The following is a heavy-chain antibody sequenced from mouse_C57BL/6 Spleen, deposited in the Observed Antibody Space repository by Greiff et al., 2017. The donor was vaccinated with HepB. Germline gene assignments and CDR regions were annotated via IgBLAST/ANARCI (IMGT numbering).Heavy chain of an antibody. D-gene: IGHD1-1*01. V-gene: IGHV1-52*01. J-gene: IGHJ1*03. CDR3: ARGGLGSSYGYFDV. Sequence: QVQLQQSGAELVRPGSSVKLSCKASGYTFTSYWMHWVKQRPIQGLEWIGNIDPSDSETHYNQKFKDKATLTVDKSSSTAYMQLSSLTSEDSAVYYCARGGLGSSYGYFDVWGTGTTVTVSS. CDR1: GYTFTSYW. CDR2: IDPSDSET.